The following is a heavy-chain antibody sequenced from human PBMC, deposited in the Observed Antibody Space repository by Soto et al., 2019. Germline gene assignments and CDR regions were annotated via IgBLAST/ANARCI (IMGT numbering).Heavy chain of an antibody. CDR1: GFTFSSYA. J-gene: IGHJ3*02. Sequence: GGSLRLSCSASGFTFSSYAMHWVRQAPGKGLEYVSAISSNGGSTYYADSVKGRFTISRDNSKNTLYLQMSSLRAEDTAVYYCVKGFHYYDSGAIPEDAFDIWGQGTMVTVSS. D-gene: IGHD3-22*01. CDR2: ISSNGGST. CDR3: VKGFHYYDSGAIPEDAFDI. V-gene: IGHV3-64D*06.